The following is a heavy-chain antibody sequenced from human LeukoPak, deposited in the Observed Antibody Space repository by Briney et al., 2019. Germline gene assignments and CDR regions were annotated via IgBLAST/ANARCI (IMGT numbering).Heavy chain of an antibody. J-gene: IGHJ5*02. D-gene: IGHD3-10*01. CDR1: GGSISSSSYY. CDR2: IYYSGST. V-gene: IGHV4-39*07. Sequence: PSETLSLTCTVSGGSISSSSYYWGWIRQPPGKGLEWIGSIYYSGSTYYNPSLKSRVTISVDTSKNQFSLKLSSVTAADTAVYYCAMERKLLWFGESDNWFDPWGQGTLVTVSS. CDR3: AMERKLLWFGESDNWFDP.